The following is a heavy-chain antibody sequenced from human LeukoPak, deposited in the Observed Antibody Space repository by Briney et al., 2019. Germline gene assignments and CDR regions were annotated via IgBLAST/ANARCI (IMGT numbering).Heavy chain of an antibody. CDR1: GVSISSDSYY. V-gene: IGHV4-39*01. J-gene: IGHJ3*02. Sequence: PSETLSLTCTVSGVSISSDSYYWGWIRQPPGKRLDWIGNIYNSGSTYYNPSLKSRVTISADTSKNQFSLNLSSVTAADTAVYYCARILGYCSSISCAEAFDIWGQGTMVTVSS. CDR2: IYNSGST. D-gene: IGHD2-2*01. CDR3: ARILGYCSSISCAEAFDI.